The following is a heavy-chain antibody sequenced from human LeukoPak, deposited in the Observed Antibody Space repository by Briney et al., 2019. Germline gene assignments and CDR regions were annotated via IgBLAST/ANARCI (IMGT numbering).Heavy chain of an antibody. Sequence: ASVKVSCKASGYTFTGYYMHWVRQAPGQGLEWMGWINPNSGGTNYAQNFQGRDTMTRDTSISTAYMELSRLRSDDPAVYYCARDASVVVVPAAISFIDYWGQGSLVTVSS. CDR2: INPNSGGT. CDR1: GYTFTGYY. V-gene: IGHV1-2*02. CDR3: ARDASVVVVPAAISFIDY. J-gene: IGHJ4*02. D-gene: IGHD2-2*01.